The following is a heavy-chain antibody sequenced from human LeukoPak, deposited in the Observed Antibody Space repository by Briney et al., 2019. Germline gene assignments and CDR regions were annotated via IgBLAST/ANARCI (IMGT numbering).Heavy chain of an antibody. Sequence: VGSLTLSCAASDFTFSGSAMHWVRQASGRGMEWVGRTRDKANTYATSYAASVKGRFTISRDDLKNTAYLQMNSLKTEDTALYYCTREVGSWFDYWGQGTLVTVSS. J-gene: IGHJ4*02. CDR1: DFTFSGSA. CDR2: TRDKANTYAT. V-gene: IGHV3-73*01. CDR3: TREVGSWFDY. D-gene: IGHD6-13*01.